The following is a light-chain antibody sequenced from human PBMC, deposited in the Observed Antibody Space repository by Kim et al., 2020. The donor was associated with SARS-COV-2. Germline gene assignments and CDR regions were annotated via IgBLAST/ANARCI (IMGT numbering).Light chain of an antibody. V-gene: IGKV3-20*01. Sequence: SPGDSDTLSCRASQTVASNYLIWYQQRPGQAPRLLFFGSSIRATGIPDRFSGSGSGADFTLTISRLEPEDFAVYYCQQSSSSPLTFGGGTKVDIK. CDR2: GSS. CDR1: QTVASNY. CDR3: QQSSSSPLT. J-gene: IGKJ4*01.